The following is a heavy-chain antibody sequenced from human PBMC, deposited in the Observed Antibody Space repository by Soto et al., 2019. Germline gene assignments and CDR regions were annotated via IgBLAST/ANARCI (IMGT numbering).Heavy chain of an antibody. CDR2: INRSEKT. D-gene: IGHD4-17*01. Sequence: SATLSLTCAVSGYSVSDGYYLGWIRQPPGKGLEWIGSINRSEKTYYNPSLKSRLTISVDTSKNQISLTLSSVTAADTAIYYCARSGDDYGSYVDYWGQGTLVTVSS. CDR3: ARSGDDYGSYVDY. J-gene: IGHJ4*02. V-gene: IGHV4-38-2*01. CDR1: GYSVSDGYY.